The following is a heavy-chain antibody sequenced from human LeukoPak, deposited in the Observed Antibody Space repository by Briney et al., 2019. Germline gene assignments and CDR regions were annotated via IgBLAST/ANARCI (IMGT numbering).Heavy chain of an antibody. CDR2: IIPILGIA. J-gene: IGHJ6*02. Sequence: GASVKVSCKASGGTFSSYAISWVRQAPGQGLEWMGRIIPILGIANYAQKFQGRVTITADKSTSTAYMELSSLRSEDTAVYYCASDQLVGATVSYGYYGMDVWGQGTTVTVSS. V-gene: IGHV1-69*04. CDR3: ASDQLVGATVSYGYYGMDV. CDR1: GGTFSSYA. D-gene: IGHD1-26*01.